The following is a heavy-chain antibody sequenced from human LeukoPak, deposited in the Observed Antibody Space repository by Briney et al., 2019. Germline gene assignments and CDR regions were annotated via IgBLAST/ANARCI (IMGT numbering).Heavy chain of an antibody. V-gene: IGHV3-9*01. CDR3: AKDRLGSSSFRNNAFDI. CDR2: ISWNSGSI. CDR1: GFTFDDYA. D-gene: IGHD6-6*01. Sequence: QPGRSLRLSCAASGFTFDDYAMHWVRQAPGKGLEWVSGISWNSGSIGYADSVKGRFTISRDNAKNSLYLQMNSLRAEDTALYYCAKDRLGSSSFRNNAFDIWGQGTMVTVSS. J-gene: IGHJ3*02.